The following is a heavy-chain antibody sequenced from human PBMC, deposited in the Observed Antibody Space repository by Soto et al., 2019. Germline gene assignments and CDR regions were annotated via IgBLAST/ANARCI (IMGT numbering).Heavy chain of an antibody. CDR3: ARWGTTGGLDV. CDR2: TSYDGSNN. D-gene: IGHD3-16*01. Sequence: QVQLVESGGGVVQPGTSLRLSCVGSGFTFRSYVIHWVRQAPGKGLEWVALTSYDGSNNFYGDSVKGRFTISRHNSRNTVELPMDSLTFEVTALYYCARWGTTGGLDVWGQGTLVSVSS. V-gene: IGHV3-33*05. J-gene: IGHJ4*02. CDR1: GFTFRSYV.